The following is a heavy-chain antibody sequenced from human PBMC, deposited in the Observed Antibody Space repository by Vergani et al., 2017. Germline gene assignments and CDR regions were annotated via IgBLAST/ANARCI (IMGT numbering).Heavy chain of an antibody. CDR3: ARNRAGPYYDYYGMVV. CDR1: GGSISSYY. CDR2: IYYSGST. V-gene: IGHV4-59*01. J-gene: IGHJ6*02. D-gene: IGHD6-13*01. Sequence: QVQLQESGPGLVKPSETLSLTCTVSGGSISSYYWSWIRQPPGKGLEWIGYIYYSGSTNYNPSLKSRVTISVYTSKNQFSLQLSSVTAADTAVYYCARNRAGPYYDYYGMVVWGQGTTVTVSS.